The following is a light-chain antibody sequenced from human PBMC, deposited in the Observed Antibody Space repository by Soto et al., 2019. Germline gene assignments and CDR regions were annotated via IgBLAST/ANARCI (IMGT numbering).Light chain of an antibody. CDR3: ISYTTSSTYV. Sequence: QSALTQPASVSGSPGQSITISCTGTSSDVGGHNFVSWYQHHPGKAPKLMIFSVSNRPPGVSNRFSGSKSGNTASLTISGLQAEDEAVYYCISYTTSSTYVFGSGTKLTVL. CDR1: SSDVGGHNF. CDR2: SVS. J-gene: IGLJ1*01. V-gene: IGLV2-14*01.